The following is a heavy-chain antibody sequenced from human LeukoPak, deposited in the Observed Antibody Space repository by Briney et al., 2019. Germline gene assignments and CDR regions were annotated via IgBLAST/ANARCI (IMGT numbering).Heavy chain of an antibody. V-gene: IGHV4-4*07. D-gene: IGHD4-17*01. Sequence: PSETLSLTCTVSGGSMSNYYWNWIRQPAGKGLEWIGRVYTSGTTYSNPSLKSRVTMSVDTSKNQFSLNLTSVTAADTGMYYCAGAVTVSRFDYWGQGAVVTVSS. CDR1: GGSMSNYY. CDR2: VYTSGTT. J-gene: IGHJ4*02. CDR3: AGAVTVSRFDY.